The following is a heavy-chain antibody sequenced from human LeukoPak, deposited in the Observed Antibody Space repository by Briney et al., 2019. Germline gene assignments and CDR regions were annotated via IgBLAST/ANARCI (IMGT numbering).Heavy chain of an antibody. CDR3: ARAVLPEYVWGSYRSNYSYYMDV. V-gene: IGHV1-18*01. Sequence: GASVKVSCKASGYTFTSYGISWVRQAPGQGLEWMGWISVYNGNTNYAQKLQGRVTMTTDTSTSTAYMELRSLRSDDTAVYYCARAVLPEYVWGSYRSNYSYYMDVWGKGTTVTISS. D-gene: IGHD3-16*02. J-gene: IGHJ6*03. CDR1: GYTFTSYG. CDR2: ISVYNGNT.